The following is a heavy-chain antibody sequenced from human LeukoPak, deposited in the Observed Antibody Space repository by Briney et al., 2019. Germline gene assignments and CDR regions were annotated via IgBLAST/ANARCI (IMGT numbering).Heavy chain of an antibody. CDR2: IYYSGST. CDR1: GGSISSSSYY. J-gene: IGHJ4*02. D-gene: IGHD4-17*01. V-gene: IGHV4-39*01. Sequence: SETLSLTCTVSGGSISSSSYYWGWIRQPPGKGLEWIGSIYYSGSTYYNPSLKSRVTISVDTSKNQFSLKLSSVTAADTAVYYCATITVTTFYLDYWGQGTLVTVSS. CDR3: ATITVTTFYLDY.